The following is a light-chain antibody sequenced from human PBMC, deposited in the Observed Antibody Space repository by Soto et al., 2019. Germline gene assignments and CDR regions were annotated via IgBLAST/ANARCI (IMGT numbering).Light chain of an antibody. J-gene: IGKJ2*01. Sequence: EIVLTQSPGTLSLSPGERSTVSCRASQSVSSNYLAWYQQKPGQAPRLLIYGASSRATGIPDRFSGSGSGADFTLTISRPAPEDFAVYYCQEYSSSPRTFGQGTKLEIK. CDR3: QEYSSSPRT. CDR1: QSVSSNY. CDR2: GAS. V-gene: IGKV3-20*01.